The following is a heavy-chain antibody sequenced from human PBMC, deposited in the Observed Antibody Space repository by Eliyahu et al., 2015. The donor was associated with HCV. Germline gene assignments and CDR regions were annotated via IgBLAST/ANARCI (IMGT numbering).Heavy chain of an antibody. J-gene: IGHJ4*02. Sequence: EVQLVESGGGLVQPGGSLRLSCAASGFTFSNYWMTWVRQAPGKGLEWAANVNQDGREEYYMESVKGRFTVSRDNAKNSLYLEMNGLRVDDTAVYYCARTYGLVGPQLRAVDYWGQGILVTVSS. V-gene: IGHV3-7*01. CDR3: ARTYGLVGPQLRAVDY. CDR2: VNQDGREE. D-gene: IGHD3-16*01. CDR1: GFTFSNYW.